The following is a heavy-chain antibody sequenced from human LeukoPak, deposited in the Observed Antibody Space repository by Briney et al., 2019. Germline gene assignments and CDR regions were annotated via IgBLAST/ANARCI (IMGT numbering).Heavy chain of an antibody. D-gene: IGHD6-19*01. CDR2: IYHSGNT. Sequence: SETLSLTCTVSGYSISTSYYWGWIRQPPGKGLEWIGSIYHSGNTYYNPSLKSRVTISVDTSKNQFSLKLSSVTAADTAVYYCASSGWLQEGFDYWGQGTLVTVSS. CDR3: ASSGWLQEGFDY. CDR1: GYSISTSYY. V-gene: IGHV4-38-2*02. J-gene: IGHJ4*02.